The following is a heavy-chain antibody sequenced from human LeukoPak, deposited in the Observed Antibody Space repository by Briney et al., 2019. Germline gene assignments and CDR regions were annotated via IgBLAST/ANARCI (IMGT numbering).Heavy chain of an antibody. CDR2: VTGSGGGT. D-gene: IGHD3-22*01. V-gene: IGHV3-23*01. CDR1: GFTFSSCT. CDR3: ARHYYYDSSGNRRAFDI. Sequence: PGGSLRLSCAASGFTFSSCTMTWVRQAPGRGLEWVSSVTGSGGGTYYADSVKGRFTISRDNSKNTLYLQVNSLRAEDTAVYYCARHYYYDSSGNRRAFDIWGQGTMVTVSS. J-gene: IGHJ3*02.